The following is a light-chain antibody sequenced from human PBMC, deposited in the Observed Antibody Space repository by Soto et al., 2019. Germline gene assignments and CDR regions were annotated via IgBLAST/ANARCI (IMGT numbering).Light chain of an antibody. CDR2: GAS. CDR1: QSVSSN. CDR3: QPYNNWPYT. Sequence: EIVMTQSPATLSVSPGERATLSCRASQSVSSNLAWYQQKPGQAPRLLIYGASTRATGIPARFSGSGSGTEFPLTISSLQSEDFAVYYCQPYNNWPYTFGQGTKLEIK. V-gene: IGKV3-15*01. J-gene: IGKJ2*01.